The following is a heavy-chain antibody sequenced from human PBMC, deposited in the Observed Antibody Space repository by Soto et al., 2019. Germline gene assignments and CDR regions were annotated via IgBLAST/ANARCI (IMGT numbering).Heavy chain of an antibody. D-gene: IGHD1-1*01. CDR3: ANIFNWKYFDY. CDR1: GITFISYA. J-gene: IGHJ4*02. Sequence: LRLSCAASGITFISYALSWVRQAPGKGLEWVSAISGSGGSTYYADSVKGRFTISRDNSQKTLYLQMNSLRAEDTAVYYCANIFNWKYFDYWGQGTLVTVSS. CDR2: ISGSGGST. V-gene: IGHV3-23*01.